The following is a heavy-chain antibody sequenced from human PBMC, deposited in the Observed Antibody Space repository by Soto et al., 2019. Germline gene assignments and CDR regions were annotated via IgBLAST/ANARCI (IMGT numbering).Heavy chain of an antibody. D-gene: IGHD3-10*01. CDR2: INPDGSRT. V-gene: IGHV3-74*01. CDR1: GFTFSSYW. J-gene: IGHJ5*02. Sequence: GGSLRLSCAASGFTFSSYWMHWVRQAPGKGLVWVSRINPDGSRTTYADSVTGRFTISRDNAKNTVYLQMNSLRAEDTAVYYCARVKSGSYDWFDPWGQGTLVTVSS. CDR3: ARVKSGSYDWFDP.